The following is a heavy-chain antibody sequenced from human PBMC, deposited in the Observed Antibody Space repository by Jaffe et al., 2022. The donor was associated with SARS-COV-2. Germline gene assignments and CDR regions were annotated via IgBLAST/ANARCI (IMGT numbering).Heavy chain of an antibody. D-gene: IGHD3-10*01. CDR3: ARDLSGSNHYIYGIDI. CDR2: IFHNGNT. Sequence: QVQLQESGPGLVKPSQTLSLTCTVSGGSINSGAYYWSWIRQRPGKGLEWIGHIFHNGNTYYNPSLRGRITISVDTSRNEFSLTLTSVTAADTAVYYCARDLSGSNHYIYGIDIWGQGTSVTVSS. V-gene: IGHV4-31*03. CDR1: GGSINSGAYY. J-gene: IGHJ6*02.